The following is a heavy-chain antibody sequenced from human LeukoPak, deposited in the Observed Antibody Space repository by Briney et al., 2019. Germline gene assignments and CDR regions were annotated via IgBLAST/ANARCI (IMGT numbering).Heavy chain of an antibody. CDR2: ISWNCGSI. Sequence: PGGSLRLSCAASGFTFDDYAMHWVRQAPGKGLEGVSGISWNCGSIGYADSVKGRFTISRDNSKNTLYLQMNSLRAEDTAVYYCAKDVWCSSTSCSRDVDYWGQGTLVTVSS. V-gene: IGHV3-9*01. J-gene: IGHJ4*02. CDR3: AKDVWCSSTSCSRDVDY. CDR1: GFTFDDYA. D-gene: IGHD2-2*01.